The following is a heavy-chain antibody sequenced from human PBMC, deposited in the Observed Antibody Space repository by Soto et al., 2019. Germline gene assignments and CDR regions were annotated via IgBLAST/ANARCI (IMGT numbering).Heavy chain of an antibody. V-gene: IGHV3-53*01. CDR3: ARDFPLTGYRYSGSYYYNY. CDR2: IYGGGDT. CDR1: GFPVSTNY. D-gene: IGHD1-26*01. J-gene: IGHJ4*01. Sequence: AGGSLILPCAASGFPVSTNYMSCVRQSTGKGLEWVSVIYGGGDTYYADSVKGRFTISRDNFKNTLYLQMNSLRVEDTAVYYCARDFPLTGYRYSGSYYYNYWGRGTLVAISS.